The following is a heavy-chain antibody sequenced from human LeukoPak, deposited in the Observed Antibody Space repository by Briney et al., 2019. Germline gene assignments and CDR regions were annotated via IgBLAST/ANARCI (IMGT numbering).Heavy chain of an antibody. J-gene: IGHJ4*02. CDR3: ARGLVLTDYGLDS. D-gene: IGHD3-9*01. Sequence: SETLSLTCTVSGFSITRGYYWNWIRQPPGRGLEWIGSIYHDGTTYNNPSLKSRVTISVDPSTNQFSLSLNSVTAADTAVYYCARGLVLTDYGLDSWGQGTLVTVSS. V-gene: IGHV4-38-2*02. CDR1: GFSITRGYY. CDR2: IYHDGTT.